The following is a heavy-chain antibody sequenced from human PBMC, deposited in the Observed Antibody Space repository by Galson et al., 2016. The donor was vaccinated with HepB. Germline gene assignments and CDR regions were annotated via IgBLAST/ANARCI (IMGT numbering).Heavy chain of an antibody. CDR2: IIPIFSVA. D-gene: IGHD6-19*01. CDR1: GGTFSTSA. J-gene: IGHJ4*02. CDR3: ARPSSSGWYYFDY. Sequence: SVKVSCTASGGTFSTSAIIWVRQAPGQGLEWMGGIIPIFSVANYAQTFQDRVTITADKSTSTAYMELSGLRSEDTAVYYCARPSSSGWYYFDYWGQGTLVTVSS. V-gene: IGHV1-69*10.